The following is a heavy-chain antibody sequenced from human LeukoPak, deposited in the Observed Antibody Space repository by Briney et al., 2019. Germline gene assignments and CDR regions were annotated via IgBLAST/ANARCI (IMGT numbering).Heavy chain of an antibody. D-gene: IGHD6-19*01. J-gene: IGHJ2*01. V-gene: IGHV3-23*01. CDR2: MSRSGGAT. CDR1: GFNLSSYV. Sequence: GGSPRLSCAASGFNLSSYVMSWVRQAPGKGLEWVSDMSRSGGATQYADSVKGRFTISRDSSKNTLYLQMNSLRADDTAVYYCAKTNRLWLAYWYFDLWGRGTLVSVSS. CDR3: AKTNRLWLAYWYFDL.